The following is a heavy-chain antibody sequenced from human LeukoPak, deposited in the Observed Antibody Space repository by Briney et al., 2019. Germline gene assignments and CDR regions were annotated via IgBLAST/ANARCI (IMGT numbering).Heavy chain of an antibody. J-gene: IGHJ4*02. CDR2: INTDGSST. CDR3: VKDMAGNYDY. V-gene: IGHV3-74*01. D-gene: IGHD4-11*01. CDR1: GFMFSNYW. Sequence: GGSLRLSCAASGFMFSNYWMHWVRQAPGKGLVWVSRINTDGSSTNYADSVTGRFTISRDNVENTLYLQMNSLRAEDTAIYYCVKDMAGNYDYWGQGTLVTVSS.